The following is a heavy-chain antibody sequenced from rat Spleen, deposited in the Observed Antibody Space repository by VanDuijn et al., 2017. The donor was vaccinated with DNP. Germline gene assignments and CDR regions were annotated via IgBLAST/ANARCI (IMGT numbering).Heavy chain of an antibody. J-gene: IGHJ2*01. Sequence: EVQLVESGGGLVQPGRSMKLSCAGSGFTFSDYYMAWVRQTPTKGLDWVASISSDGSHTYYRDSVKGRFTISRDNAENTVYLQMNSLRSEDTATYYCAKGGRTGSWGYWGQGVMVTVSS. V-gene: IGHV5-25*01. CDR2: ISSDGSHT. CDR3: AKGGRTGSWGY. D-gene: IGHD5-1*01. CDR1: GFTFSDYY.